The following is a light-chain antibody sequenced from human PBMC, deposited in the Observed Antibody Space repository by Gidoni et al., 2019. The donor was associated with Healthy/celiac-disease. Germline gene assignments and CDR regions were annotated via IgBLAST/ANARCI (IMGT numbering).Light chain of an antibody. CDR2: GTR. CDR1: SSNIGAGYD. J-gene: IGLJ2*01. CDR3: QSYDSSLSVV. V-gene: IGLV1-40*01. Sequence: QSVLTQPPSVSGAPGQRVTISCTGSSSNIGAGYDVHWSQQLPGTAPKLLIYGTRKPPSGVPDRFSGSKSGTSASLAITGLQAEDEADYYCQSYDSSLSVVFGGGTTLTVL.